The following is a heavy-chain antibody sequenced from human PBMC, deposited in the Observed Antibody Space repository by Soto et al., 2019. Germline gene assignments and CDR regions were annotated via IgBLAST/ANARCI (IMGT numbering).Heavy chain of an antibody. CDR1: GFTFSEYG. D-gene: IGHD4-17*01. Sequence: QVQLVESGGGVVQPGSSLRLLCAAAGFTFSEYGMHWVRQAPGTGLEWLAVIVREGTEQYYAASVKGRFTISRDNSKNTLYLQMNRLRVDDPAVYYCARDDDYPDNGFDYWGQGTRLTVSS. CDR2: IVREGTEQ. J-gene: IGHJ4*02. CDR3: ARDDDYPDNGFDY. V-gene: IGHV3-33*01.